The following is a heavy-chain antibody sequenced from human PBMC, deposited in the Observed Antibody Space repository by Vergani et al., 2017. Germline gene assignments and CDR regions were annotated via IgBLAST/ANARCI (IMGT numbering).Heavy chain of an antibody. J-gene: IGHJ4*02. D-gene: IGHD2-2*01. Sequence: EVQLLESGGGLVQPGGSLRLSCAASGFTFSSYAMSWVRQAPGKGLEWVSAISGSGGSTYYADSVKGRFTISRDNSKNTLYLQMNSLRAEDTAVYYCAKRSRAPFYCNSTSCPQPFDYWGQGTLVTVSS. CDR2: ISGSGGST. CDR1: GFTFSSYA. CDR3: AKRSRAPFYCNSTSCPQPFDY. V-gene: IGHV3-23*01.